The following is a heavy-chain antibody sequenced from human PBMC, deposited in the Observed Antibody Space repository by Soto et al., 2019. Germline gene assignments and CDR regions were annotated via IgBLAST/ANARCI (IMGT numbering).Heavy chain of an antibody. CDR2: IYYSGST. D-gene: IGHD2-8*01. CDR1: DGSISGYY. V-gene: IGHV4-59*01. Sequence: SVTLSLTCPFSDGSISGYYLSWIRQHPGKGLEYIGYIYYSGSTNYNPSLKSRVTISVDPSKNQFSLKLTSVTTADTAVYYCARGKDIILMTLDLWGQGTTVT. J-gene: IGHJ6*02. CDR3: ARGKDIILMTLDL.